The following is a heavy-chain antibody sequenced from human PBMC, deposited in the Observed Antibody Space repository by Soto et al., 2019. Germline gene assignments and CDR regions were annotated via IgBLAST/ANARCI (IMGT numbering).Heavy chain of an antibody. CDR3: ARDRIPRENYYYYYGMDV. V-gene: IGHV4-31*03. CDR1: GGSISSGGYY. CDR2: IYYSGST. Sequence: QVQLQESGPGLVKPSQTLSLTCTVSGGSISSGGYYWSWIRQHPGKGLEWMGYIYYSGSTYYNPSRKRRVTIAVDTSKNQFSLKLSSVTAADTAVYYCARDRIPRENYYYYYGMDVWGQGTTVTVSS. J-gene: IGHJ6*02. D-gene: IGHD1-26*01.